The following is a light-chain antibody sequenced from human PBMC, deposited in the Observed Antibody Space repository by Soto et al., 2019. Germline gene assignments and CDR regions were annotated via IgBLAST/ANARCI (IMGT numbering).Light chain of an antibody. CDR3: QQYGSSPT. CDR1: QSLSSSY. Sequence: EIVLTQSPGTLSLSPGERATLSCRASQSLSSSYLAWYQQKPGQAPRLLIHGAFRRATGIPDRFSGSGSGTDFTLTISRREPEDFVVYYCQQYGSSPTFGQGTKLEIK. J-gene: IGKJ2*01. CDR2: GAF. V-gene: IGKV3-20*01.